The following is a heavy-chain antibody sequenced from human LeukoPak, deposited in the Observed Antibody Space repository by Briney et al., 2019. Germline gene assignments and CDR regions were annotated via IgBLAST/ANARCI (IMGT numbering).Heavy chain of an antibody. J-gene: IGHJ5*02. V-gene: IGHV4-38-2*01. CDR2: IYHSGST. D-gene: IGHD2-2*01. CDR3: ARVIGYCSSTSCYWFDP. CDR1: GCSISSGYY. Sequence: SETLSLTCAVSGCSISSGYYWGWIRQPPGKGLEWIGSIYHSGSTYYNPSLKSRVTISVDTSKNQFSLKLSSVTAADTAVYYCARVIGYCSSTSCYWFDPWGQGTLVTVSS.